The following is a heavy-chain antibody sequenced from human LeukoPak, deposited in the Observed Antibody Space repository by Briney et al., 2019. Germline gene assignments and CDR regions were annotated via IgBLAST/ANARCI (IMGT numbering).Heavy chain of an antibody. V-gene: IGHV4-39*01. J-gene: IGHJ3*02. CDR3: ARHYYDSSGPAFDI. CDR2: IYHSGST. CDR1: GGSISSSSYY. Sequence: SETLSLTCTVSGGSISSSSYYWGWIRQPPGKGLEWIGSIYHSGSTYYNPSLKSRVTISVDTSKNQFSLKLSSVTAADTAVYYCARHYYDSSGPAFDIWGQGTMVTVSS. D-gene: IGHD3-22*01.